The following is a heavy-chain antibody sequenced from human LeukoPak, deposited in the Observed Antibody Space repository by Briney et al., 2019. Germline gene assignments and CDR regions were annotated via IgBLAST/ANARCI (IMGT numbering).Heavy chain of an antibody. V-gene: IGHV1-69*13. CDR1: GGTLTSHA. J-gene: IGHJ4*02. D-gene: IGHD2-15*01. CDR3: ARRDRHCSGGSCYSSLDY. Sequence: SVKVSCKASGGTLTSHAFSWMRQAPGQGLEWMGGIIPIFGTTKYAQEFQGRVTITADESTSTVYMDLSSLRSEDTAVYYCARRDRHCSGGSCYSSLDYWGQGTLVTVSS. CDR2: IIPIFGTT.